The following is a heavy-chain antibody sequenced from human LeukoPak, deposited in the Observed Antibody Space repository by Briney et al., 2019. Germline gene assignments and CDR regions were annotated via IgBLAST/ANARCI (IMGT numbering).Heavy chain of an antibody. D-gene: IGHD5-24*01. CDR3: ASSPGREGYNSNIDYFDY. J-gene: IGHJ4*02. V-gene: IGHV5-51*01. CDR2: IYPDDSDT. Sequence: GESLKIPGKGSGSSFTSYWIGWVRQMPGKGLEWMGIIYPDDSDTRYSPSFQGQVTISVDKSISTAYLQWSSLKASDTAMYYCASSPGREGYNSNIDYFDYWGQGTLVTVSS. CDR1: GSSFTSYW.